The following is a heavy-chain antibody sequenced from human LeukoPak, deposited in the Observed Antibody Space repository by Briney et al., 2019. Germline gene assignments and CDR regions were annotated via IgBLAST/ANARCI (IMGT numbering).Heavy chain of an antibody. Sequence: ASVKVSCKASGYTFTNHDINWVRQATGQGLEWMGWMNPNSGNTGYSQKFQGRLTITRDTSISTAYMELSSLRSDDTAVYYCVRMTVRGVISPWGRGTRVTVSS. D-gene: IGHD3-10*01. V-gene: IGHV1-8*03. CDR2: MNPNSGNT. CDR1: GYTFTNHD. CDR3: VRMTVRGVISP. J-gene: IGHJ5*02.